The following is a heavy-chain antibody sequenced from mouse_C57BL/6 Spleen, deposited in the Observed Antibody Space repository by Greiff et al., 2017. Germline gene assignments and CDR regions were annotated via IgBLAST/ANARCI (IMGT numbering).Heavy chain of an antibody. D-gene: IGHD2-1*01. J-gene: IGHJ2*01. CDR3: ARGYYVDY. V-gene: IGHV1-64*01. CDR1: GYTFTSYW. CDR2: IHPNSGST. Sequence: QVQLQQSGAELVKPGASVKLSCKASGYTFTSYWMHWVKQRPGQGLEWIGMIHPNSGSTNYNEKLKSKATLTVDKSSSTAYMQLSSLTSEDSAVYYCARGYYVDYWGQGTTLTVSS.